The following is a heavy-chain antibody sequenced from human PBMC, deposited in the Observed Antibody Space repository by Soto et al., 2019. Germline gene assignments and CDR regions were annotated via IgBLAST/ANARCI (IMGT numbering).Heavy chain of an antibody. CDR1: GYTFTSYG. CDR2: ISAYNGHT. CDR3: AGDLGDFIWGSYHTGFDY. V-gene: IGHV1-18*01. J-gene: IGHJ4*02. Sequence: QVQLVQSGAEVKKPWASVEVSCKASGYTFTSYGISWVRQAPGQGLEWMGWISAYNGHTNYAQKLQGRVTITTDTTTSTAYMGLRSLRYDDTAVYYCAGDLGDFIWGSYHTGFDYWCQGTLVTVSS. D-gene: IGHD3-16*02.